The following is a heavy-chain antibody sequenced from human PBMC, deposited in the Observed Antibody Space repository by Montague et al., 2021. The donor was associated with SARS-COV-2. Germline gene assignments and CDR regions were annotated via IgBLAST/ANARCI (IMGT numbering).Heavy chain of an antibody. CDR3: ARAERGSCGDGNCYQYFFNY. J-gene: IGHJ4*02. V-gene: IGHV6-1*01. CDR1: GDSASTNSGT. D-gene: IGHD2-15*01. Sequence: CAISGDSASTNSGTWNWVRLSPSRGLEWLGRTYYRSEWYSDYSVSVKSRISINPDTSKNQFSLQLNSVTPEDTAVYYCARAERGSCGDGNCYQYFFNYWGQGTLVTGSS. CDR2: TYYRSEWYS.